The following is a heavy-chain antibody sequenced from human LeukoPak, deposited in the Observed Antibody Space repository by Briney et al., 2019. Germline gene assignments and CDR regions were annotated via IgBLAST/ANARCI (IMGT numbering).Heavy chain of an antibody. Sequence: PGRSLRLSCAASGFTFDDYAMHWVRQAPGKGLEWVSGISWNSGSIGYADSVKGRFTISRDNAKNSLYLQMNSLRAEDTALYYCAKDTTYYYDSSVGAFDIWGQGTMVTVSS. CDR2: ISWNSGSI. D-gene: IGHD3-22*01. CDR3: AKDTTYYYDSSVGAFDI. CDR1: GFTFDDYA. V-gene: IGHV3-9*01. J-gene: IGHJ3*02.